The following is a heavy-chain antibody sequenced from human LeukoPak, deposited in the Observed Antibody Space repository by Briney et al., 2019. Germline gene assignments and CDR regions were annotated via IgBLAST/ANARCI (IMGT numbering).Heavy chain of an antibody. CDR3: ATEYRSSPAIFDY. CDR1: GFTFDDYG. V-gene: IGHV3-20*04. Sequence: GGSLRLSCAASGFTFDDYGMSWVRQAPGKGLEWVSGISWNGDSTAYADSVRGRFTISRDNAKNSLYLQMNSLRAEDTALFYCATEYRSSPAIFDYWGQGILVTVSS. D-gene: IGHD6-6*01. J-gene: IGHJ4*02. CDR2: ISWNGDST.